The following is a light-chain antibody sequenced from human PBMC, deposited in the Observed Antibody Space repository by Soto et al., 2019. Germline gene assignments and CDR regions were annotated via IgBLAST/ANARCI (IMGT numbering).Light chain of an antibody. CDR3: QQYNNWPRT. CDR1: QSVASN. J-gene: IGKJ1*01. CDR2: DTS. V-gene: IGKV3D-15*01. Sequence: ETVMTQSPATLSVSPGERATLSCRASQSVASNLAWYQHRPGQSPRLLIYDTSYRAAGIPDRFSGSGSATDFTLTISSLEPEDFAVYYCQQYNNWPRTFGQGTKVDIK.